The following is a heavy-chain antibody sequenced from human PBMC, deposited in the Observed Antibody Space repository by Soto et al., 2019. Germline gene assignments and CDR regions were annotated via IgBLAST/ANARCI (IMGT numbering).Heavy chain of an antibody. V-gene: IGHV5-51*01. D-gene: IGHD2-2*01. Sequence: ESLKISCKGSGFTFTSYWIAWVRQMPGKGLEWMGIIYPGDSDSSYSPSFQGQVTISADKSINTAYLHWSSLKASDTAIYYCAKHEGYCSTTTCSNFDYWGQGTLVTVSS. CDR3: AKHEGYCSTTTCSNFDY. CDR1: GFTFTSYW. CDR2: IYPGDSDS. J-gene: IGHJ4*02.